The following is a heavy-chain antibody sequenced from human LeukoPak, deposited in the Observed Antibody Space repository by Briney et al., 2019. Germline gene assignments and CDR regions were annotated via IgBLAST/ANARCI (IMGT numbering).Heavy chain of an antibody. Sequence: GGSLRLSCAASGFTSSDYYMSWVRQAPGKGLEWLSYISSSGRTIYYADSVKGRFTISGDNAKNSLYLQMNTLRADDTAVYYCARDYGGSSPFDYWGQGTLVTVSS. CDR1: GFTSSDYY. CDR3: ARDYGGSSPFDY. J-gene: IGHJ4*02. CDR2: ISSSGRTI. V-gene: IGHV3-11*04. D-gene: IGHD4-23*01.